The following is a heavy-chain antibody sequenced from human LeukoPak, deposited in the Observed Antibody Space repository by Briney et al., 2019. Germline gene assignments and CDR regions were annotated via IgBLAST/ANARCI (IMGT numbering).Heavy chain of an antibody. D-gene: IGHD1-1*01. J-gene: IGHJ4*01. CDR3: IREVQVRASASLGL. V-gene: IGHV3-74*01. Sequence: PGGSLRLSCAASGFTISGFWMHWVRQVPGEGLVWVARMNSAGTTINYADSVKGRFTTSRDNVRNTLHLQMNNLSLEDTAVYFCIREVQVRASASLGLWGRGTLVTVS. CDR1: GFTISGFW. CDR2: MNSAGTTI.